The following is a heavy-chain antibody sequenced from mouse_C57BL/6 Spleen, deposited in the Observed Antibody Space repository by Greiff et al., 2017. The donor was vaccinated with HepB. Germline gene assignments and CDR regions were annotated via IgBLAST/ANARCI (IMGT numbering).Heavy chain of an antibody. Sequence: VQLQQSGAELVRPGASVKLSCKASGYTFTDYYINWVKQRPGQGLEWIARIYPGSGNTYYNEKFKGKATLTAEKSSSTAYMQLSSLTSEDSAVYLCAREEYSNFYAMDYWGQGTSVTVSS. D-gene: IGHD2-5*01. CDR3: AREEYSNFYAMDY. J-gene: IGHJ4*01. CDR1: GYTFTDYY. V-gene: IGHV1-76*01. CDR2: IYPGSGNT.